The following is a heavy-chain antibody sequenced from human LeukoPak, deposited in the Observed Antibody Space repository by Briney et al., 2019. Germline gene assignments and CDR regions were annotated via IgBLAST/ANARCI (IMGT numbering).Heavy chain of an antibody. J-gene: IGHJ4*02. CDR1: GYTLTELS. CDR3: ATLNNWGTGYYFDY. CDR2: FDPEDGET. Sequence: ASVKVSCKVSGYTLTELSMHWVRQAPGKGLEWMGGFDPEDGETIYAQKFQGRVTMTEDTSTDTAYMELSSLRSEDTAVYYCATLNNWGTGYYFDYWGQGTLVTVSS. D-gene: IGHD7-27*01. V-gene: IGHV1-24*01.